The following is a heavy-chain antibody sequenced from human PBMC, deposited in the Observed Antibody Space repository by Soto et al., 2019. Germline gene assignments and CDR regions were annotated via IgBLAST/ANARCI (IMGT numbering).Heavy chain of an antibody. Sequence: LRLSCAASGFTFSSYWMSWVRQAPGKGLEWVANIKQDGSEKYYVDSVKGRFTISRDNAKNSLYLQMNSLRAEDTAVYYCARGVAVAGTVSSYYFDYWGQGTLVTVS. CDR2: IKQDGSEK. CDR1: GFTFSSYW. CDR3: ARGVAVAGTVSSYYFDY. J-gene: IGHJ4*02. D-gene: IGHD6-19*01. V-gene: IGHV3-7*03.